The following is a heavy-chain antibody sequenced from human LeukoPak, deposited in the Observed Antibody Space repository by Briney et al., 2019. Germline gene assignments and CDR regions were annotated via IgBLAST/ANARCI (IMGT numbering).Heavy chain of an antibody. V-gene: IGHV3-21*01. D-gene: IGHD1-26*01. CDR2: ISSSSSYI. CDR1: GFTFSSYS. J-gene: IGHJ5*02. Sequence: GGSLRLSCAASGFTFSSYSMNWVRQAPGKGLEWVSSISSSSSYIYYADSVKGRFTISRDNAKNSLYLQMNSLRAEDTAVYYCARDGGGSQQSNWFDPWGQGTLVTVSS. CDR3: ARDGGGSQQSNWFDP.